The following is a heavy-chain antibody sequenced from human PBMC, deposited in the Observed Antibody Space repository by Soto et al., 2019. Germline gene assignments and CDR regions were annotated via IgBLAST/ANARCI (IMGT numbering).Heavy chain of an antibody. CDR1: GFTFSSYG. J-gene: IGHJ4*02. CDR2: ISYDGSNK. V-gene: IGHV3-30*18. CDR3: AKEMVVAATAFDY. D-gene: IGHD2-15*01. Sequence: QVQLVESGGGVVQPGRSLRLSCAASGFTFSSYGIHWVRQAPGKGLEWVAVISYDGSNKYYADSVKGRFTISRDNSKNTLYLQMNSLRAEDTAVYYCAKEMVVAATAFDYWGQGTLVTVSS.